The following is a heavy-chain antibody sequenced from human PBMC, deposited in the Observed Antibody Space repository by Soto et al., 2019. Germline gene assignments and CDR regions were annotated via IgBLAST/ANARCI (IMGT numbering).Heavy chain of an antibody. D-gene: IGHD6-13*01. V-gene: IGHV3-23*01. J-gene: IGHJ3*01. CDR3: AKTKSLIAAFDDFDL. CDR2: ISVSGSIK. CDR1: GFTFSSYA. Sequence: WFPRLSCAASGFTFSSYAIIFFLHAPGKVLDWVSAISVSGSIKYYADSVKGRFTISRYNSKNTLYMQMNSLRAEDTAVYYCAKTKSLIAAFDDFDLWGNGTMV.